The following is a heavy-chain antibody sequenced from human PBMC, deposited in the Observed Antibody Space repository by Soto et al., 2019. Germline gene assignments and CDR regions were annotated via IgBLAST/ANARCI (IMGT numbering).Heavy chain of an antibody. D-gene: IGHD1-1*01. CDR1: GFTSGYHA. Sequence: GGSLRLSCAASGFTSGYHAMNWVRQAPGKGLVWVSRISDYGRINYADSVKDRFIISRDDARSELYLQLNDLRVEDTATYYCARGGLEPFDHWGQGALVTVSS. J-gene: IGHJ4*02. CDR2: ISDYGRI. CDR3: ARGGLEPFDH. V-gene: IGHV3-74*01.